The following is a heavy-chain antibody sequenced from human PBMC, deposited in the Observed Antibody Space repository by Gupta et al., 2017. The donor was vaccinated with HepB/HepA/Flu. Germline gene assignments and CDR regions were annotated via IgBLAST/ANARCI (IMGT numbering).Heavy chain of an antibody. CDR3: ATGGGSVANYYMDV. V-gene: IGHV4-34*01. Sequence: GLEWIGEINHSGSTNYNPSLKSRVIMSVDTSKNQFSLKLSSVTAADTAVYYCATGGGSVANYYMDVWAKGPRSPSP. J-gene: IGHJ6*03. CDR2: INHSGST. D-gene: IGHD3-16*01.